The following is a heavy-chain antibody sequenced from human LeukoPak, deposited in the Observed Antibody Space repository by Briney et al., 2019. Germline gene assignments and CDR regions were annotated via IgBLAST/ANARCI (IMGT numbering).Heavy chain of an antibody. V-gene: IGHV3-23*01. CDR1: GFTFSSFA. CDR2: FSSRHLTT. CDR3: TKDPNGDYVSAFDP. Sequence: GGSLRLSCAVSGFTFSSFAMTWVRQAPGKGLEWVSSFSSRHLTTYYTDSVKGRFTISRDNSKNTLYLQMNSLRAEDTAVYYCTKDPNGDYVSAFDPWGQGTLVTVSS. D-gene: IGHD4-17*01. J-gene: IGHJ5*02.